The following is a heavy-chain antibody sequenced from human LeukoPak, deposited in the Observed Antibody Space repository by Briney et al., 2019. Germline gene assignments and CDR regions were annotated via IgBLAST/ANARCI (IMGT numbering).Heavy chain of an antibody. V-gene: IGHV3-7*01. Sequence: TGGSLRLSCTAWVFTFSSRWMSWLRQAPGKGLEWVTNIDQGGSGKYYVDSVKGRFTISRDNAKNSLYLQMNSLRAEDTAVYYCARPSCGGGTCYDYWGQGTLVTVS. CDR1: VFTFSSRW. D-gene: IGHD2-15*01. CDR3: ARPSCGGGTCYDY. CDR2: IDQGGSGK. J-gene: IGHJ4*02.